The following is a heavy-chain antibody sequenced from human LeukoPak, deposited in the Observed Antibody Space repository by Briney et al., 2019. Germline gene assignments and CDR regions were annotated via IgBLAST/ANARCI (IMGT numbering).Heavy chain of an antibody. CDR2: INPNSGGT. J-gene: IGHJ5*02. Sequence: ASVKVSCKXSGYTFTGYYMHWVRQAPGQGLEWMGRINPNSGGTNYSQKFQGRFTMTRDTSISTAYMELSRLRCDDTAVYYCARERLKLGRYCSGGSCYSDNNWFDPWGQGTLVTVSS. CDR1: GYTFTGYY. CDR3: ARERLKLGRYCSGGSCYSDNNWFDP. V-gene: IGHV1-2*06. D-gene: IGHD2-15*01.